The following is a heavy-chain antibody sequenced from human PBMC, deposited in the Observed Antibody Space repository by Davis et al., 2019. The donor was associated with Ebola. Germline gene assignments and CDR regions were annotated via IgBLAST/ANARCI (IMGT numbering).Heavy chain of an antibody. J-gene: IGHJ4*02. CDR2: IIPIFGTA. Sequence: SVQVSCKASGYTFTTYDISWVRQAPGQGLEWMGEIIPIFGTANYAQKFQGRVTITADESTSTAYMELSSLRSEDTAVYYCARAPTWSEINYYCFDYWGQGTLVTVSS. CDR1: GYTFTTYD. V-gene: IGHV1-69*13. CDR3: ARAPTWSEINYYCFDY. D-gene: IGHD3-10*01.